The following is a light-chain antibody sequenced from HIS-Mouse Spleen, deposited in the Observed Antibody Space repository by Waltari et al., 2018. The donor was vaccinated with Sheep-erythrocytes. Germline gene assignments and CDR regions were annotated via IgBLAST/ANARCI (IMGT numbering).Light chain of an antibody. CDR2: SNN. CDR1: SSNIGSNT. Sequence: QSVLTQPPSASGTPGQRVTISCSGSSSNIGSNTGNWYQQLPGTAPQLLSYSNNPRPSGVPDRFSGYKSGTSASLAISGLQSEDEADYYCAAWDDSLNGPVFGGGTKLTVL. V-gene: IGLV1-44*01. CDR3: AAWDDSLNGPV. J-gene: IGLJ3*02.